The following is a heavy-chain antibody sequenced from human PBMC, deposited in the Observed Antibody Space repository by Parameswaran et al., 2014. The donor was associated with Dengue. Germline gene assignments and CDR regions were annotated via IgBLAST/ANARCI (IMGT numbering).Heavy chain of an antibody. D-gene: IGHD4-17*01. J-gene: IGHJ6*02. Sequence: WIRQPPGKGLEWVSSISSSSSYIYYADSVKGRFTISRDNAKNSLYLQMNSLRAEDTAVYYCARAKDLTTSYYYYYGMDVWGQGTTVTVSS. CDR3: ARAKDLTTSYYYYYGMDV. CDR2: ISSSSSYI. V-gene: IGHV3-21*01.